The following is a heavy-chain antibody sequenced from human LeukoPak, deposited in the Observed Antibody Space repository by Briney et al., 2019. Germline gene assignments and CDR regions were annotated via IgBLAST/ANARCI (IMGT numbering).Heavy chain of an antibody. Sequence: GGSLRLSCAASGFTFSSYAMTWVRQAPGKGLEWVSAISGSGGSRYYADSAKGRFTISRDNSKNTLYLQMNSLRAEDTAVYYCAELGITMIGGVWGKGTTVTISS. CDR1: GFTFSSYA. CDR2: ISGSGGSR. J-gene: IGHJ6*04. D-gene: IGHD3-10*02. CDR3: AELGITMIGGV. V-gene: IGHV3-23*01.